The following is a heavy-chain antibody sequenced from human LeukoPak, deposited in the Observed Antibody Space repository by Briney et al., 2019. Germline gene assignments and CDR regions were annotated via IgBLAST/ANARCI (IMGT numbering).Heavy chain of an antibody. J-gene: IGHJ4*02. D-gene: IGHD2/OR15-2a*01. CDR1: GNYW. CDR2: INSDGSWT. V-gene: IGHV3-74*01. CDR3: VSFYETY. Sequence: GGSLRLSCAASGNYWMHWVRQVPGKGLVWVPHINSDGSWTSYADSVKGRFTTSKDNAKNTVYLQMNSLRAEDTAVYYCVSFYETYWGRGTLVTVSS.